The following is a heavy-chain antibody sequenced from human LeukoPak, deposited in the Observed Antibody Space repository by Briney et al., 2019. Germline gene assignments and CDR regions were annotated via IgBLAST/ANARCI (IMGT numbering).Heavy chain of an antibody. CDR1: GYSFTNYW. Sequence: GESLKISCKGSGYSFTNYWIGWLRQMPGKGLEWMGIIYPGDSDTRYSPSFQGQVTMSADKSIFTAYLQWSSLKASDTAMYYCATLRNSGFDYWGQGTLVTVSS. CDR3: ATLRNSGFDY. V-gene: IGHV5-51*01. D-gene: IGHD1-26*01. CDR2: IYPGDSDT. J-gene: IGHJ4*02.